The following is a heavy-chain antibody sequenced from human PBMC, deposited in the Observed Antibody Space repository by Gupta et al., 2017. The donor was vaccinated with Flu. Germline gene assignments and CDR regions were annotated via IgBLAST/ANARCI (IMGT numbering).Heavy chain of an antibody. D-gene: IGHD2-15*01. CDR3: ARADIKRGWFDP. CDR2: IYTNETT. V-gene: IGHV4-4*07. CDR1: GVPIGSNY. J-gene: IGHJ5*02. Sequence: QVHLQESGPGLVKPSETLSLTCTISGVPIGSNYWSWIRQPAGKGLEWVGRIYTNETTNYNPSLKSRVTMSVDTSKNQFSLKLTSVTAADTAVYYCARADIKRGWFDPWGPGTQVIVSS.